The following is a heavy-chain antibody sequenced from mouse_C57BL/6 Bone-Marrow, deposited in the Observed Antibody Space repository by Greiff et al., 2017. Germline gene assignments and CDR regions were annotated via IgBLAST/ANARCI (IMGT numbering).Heavy chain of an antibody. J-gene: IGHJ3*01. CDR3: ARHGHYGFAY. CDR1: GFTFSDYG. Sequence: EVQLVESGGGLVQPGGSLKLSCAASGFTFSDYGMAWVRQAPRKGPEWVAFISNLAYSIYYADTVTGRFTISRENAKKTLYLEMSSLRSEDTAMYYCARHGHYGFAYWGQGTLVTVSA. CDR2: ISNLAYSI. D-gene: IGHD1-2*01. V-gene: IGHV5-15*01.